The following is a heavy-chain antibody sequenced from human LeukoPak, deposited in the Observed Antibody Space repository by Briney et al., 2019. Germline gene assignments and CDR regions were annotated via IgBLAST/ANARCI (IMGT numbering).Heavy chain of an antibody. CDR3: ARRGSGSYSPHYFDY. J-gene: IGHJ4*02. CDR1: GGSISNYY. V-gene: IGHV4-4*09. D-gene: IGHD3-10*01. Sequence: SETLSLTCTVSGGSISNYYWSWIRQPPGKGLECIGYISTSGSTNYNPSLKSRVSISVDTSKNQFSLKLSSVTAADTAVYYCARRGSGSYSPHYFDYWGQGTLVTVSS. CDR2: ISTSGST.